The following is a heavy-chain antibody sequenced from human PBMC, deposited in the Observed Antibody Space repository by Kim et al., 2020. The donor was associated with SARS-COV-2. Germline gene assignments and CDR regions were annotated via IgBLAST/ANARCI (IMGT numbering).Heavy chain of an antibody. V-gene: IGHV3-48*03. J-gene: IGHJ5*02. CDR3: ARVLSSAKIRFLEWLLDP. CDR1: GFTFSSYE. CDR2: ISSSGSTI. D-gene: IGHD3-3*01. Sequence: GGSLRLSCAASGFTFSSYEMNWVRQAPGKGLEWVSYISSSGSTIYYADSVKGRFTISRDNAKNSLYLQMNSLRAEDTAVYYCARVLSSAKIRFLEWLLDPWGQGTLVTVSS.